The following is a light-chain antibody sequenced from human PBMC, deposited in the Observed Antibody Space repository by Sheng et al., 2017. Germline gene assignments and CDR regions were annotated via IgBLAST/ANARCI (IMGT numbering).Light chain of an antibody. Sequence: IQMTQSPSSLSASVGDRATITCRASQSISTYLNWYQQKPGAAPKLLIFAASSLQSGVPSRFSGSGSGTDFTLTISSLQPEDFGTYYCQQSYSNPRTFG. CDR2: AAS. CDR3: QQSYSNPRT. CDR1: QSISTY. J-gene: IGKJ1*01. V-gene: IGKV1-39*01.